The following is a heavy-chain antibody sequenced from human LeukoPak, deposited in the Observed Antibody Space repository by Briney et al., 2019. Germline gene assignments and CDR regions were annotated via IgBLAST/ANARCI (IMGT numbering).Heavy chain of an antibody. D-gene: IGHD5-18*01. Sequence: GASVKVSCKASGYTFTSYGIRWVRQAPGQGLEWMGWISAYNGNTNYAQKLQGRVTMTTDTSTSTAYMELRSLRSDDTAVYYCAREFRGYSYGYGPTFDYWGQGTLVTVSS. J-gene: IGHJ4*02. CDR3: AREFRGYSYGYGPTFDY. V-gene: IGHV1-18*01. CDR1: GYTFTSYG. CDR2: ISAYNGNT.